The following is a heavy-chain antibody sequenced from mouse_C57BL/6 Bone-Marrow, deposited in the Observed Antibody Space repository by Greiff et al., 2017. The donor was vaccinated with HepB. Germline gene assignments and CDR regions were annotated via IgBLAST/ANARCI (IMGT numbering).Heavy chain of an antibody. D-gene: IGHD1-1*01. CDR3: AGPYYYGSRYYFDY. V-gene: IGHV1-55*01. J-gene: IGHJ2*01. CDR2: IYPGSGST. CDR1: GYTFTSYW. Sequence: QVQLQQPGAELVKPGASVKMSCKASGYTFTSYWITWVKQRPGQGLEWIGDIYPGSGSTNYNEKFKSKATLTVDTSSSTAYMQLGSLTSEDSAVYYCAGPYYYGSRYYFDYWGQGTTLTVSS.